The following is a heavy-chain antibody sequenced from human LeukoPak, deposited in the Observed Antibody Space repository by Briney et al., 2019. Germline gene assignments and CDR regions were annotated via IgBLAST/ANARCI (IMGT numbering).Heavy chain of an antibody. CDR1: RGTFSSYA. CDR2: IIPIFGTA. CDR3: ARGPGLERFDY. D-gene: IGHD1-1*01. V-gene: IGHV1-69*05. J-gene: IGHJ4*02. Sequence: SVKVSCKASRGTFSSYAISWVRPAPGQGLEWMGGIIPIFGTANSAQKFHGRVTITTDESASTAYMELSSLRSEDTAVYYCARGPGLERFDYWGQGTLVTVSS.